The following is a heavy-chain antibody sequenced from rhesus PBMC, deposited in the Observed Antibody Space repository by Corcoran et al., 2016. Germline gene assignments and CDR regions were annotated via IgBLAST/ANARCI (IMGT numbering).Heavy chain of an antibody. D-gene: IGHD3-28*01. V-gene: IGHV4S7*01. J-gene: IGHJ4*01. CDR3: ASTYYYDSGFGY. Sequence: QVQLQESGPGLLKPSETLSLTCAVSCGCISGGYGWGWLRQPPGKGLEWIGSKDSSSGNTYYNPPLKSRVTSSTDTSKNQLSRKLSSVTAADTAVYYCASTYYYDSGFGYWGQGVLVTVSS. CDR1: CGCISGGYG. CDR2: KDSSSGNT.